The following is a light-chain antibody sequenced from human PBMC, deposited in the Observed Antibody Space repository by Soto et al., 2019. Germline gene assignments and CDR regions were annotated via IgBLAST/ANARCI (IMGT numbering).Light chain of an antibody. CDR3: SSYKSSSNYV. V-gene: IGLV2-14*01. CDR1: SSDVGGYNY. CDR2: EVS. J-gene: IGLJ1*01. Sequence: LTQPASVSGSPGQSITISCTGTSSDVGGYNYVSWYQQHPGKAPKLMIYEVSNRPSGVSNRFSGSKSGNTASLTISGLQAEDEADYYCSSYKSSSNYVFGTGTKVTVL.